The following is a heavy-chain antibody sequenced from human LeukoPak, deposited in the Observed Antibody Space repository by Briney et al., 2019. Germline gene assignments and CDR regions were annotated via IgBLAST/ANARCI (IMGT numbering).Heavy chain of an antibody. J-gene: IGHJ4*02. Sequence: ASVKVSCKASGGTFSSYAISWVRQAPRQGLEWMGGIIPIFGTANHAQKFQGRVTITADESTSTAYMELSSLRSEDTAVYYCARGLLRQHTDYWGQGTLVTVSS. CDR1: GGTFSSYA. V-gene: IGHV1-69*13. CDR2: IIPIFGTA. D-gene: IGHD3-3*01. CDR3: ARGLLRQHTDY.